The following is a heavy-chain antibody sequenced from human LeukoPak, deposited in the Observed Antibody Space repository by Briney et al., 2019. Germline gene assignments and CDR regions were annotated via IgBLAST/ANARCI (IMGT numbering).Heavy chain of an antibody. D-gene: IGHD4-17*01. CDR1: GYTFTDFG. CDR2: ISAYNGNT. CDR3: ARDLGASTVIFFDY. V-gene: IGHV1-18*01. Sequence: ASVKVSCKASGYTFTDFGISWVRQAPGQGLEWMGWISAYNGNTKYAQKFQGRVTMTTDTSTSTAYMELTSLRSDDTAVYYCARDLGASTVIFFDYWGQGILVIVSS. J-gene: IGHJ4*02.